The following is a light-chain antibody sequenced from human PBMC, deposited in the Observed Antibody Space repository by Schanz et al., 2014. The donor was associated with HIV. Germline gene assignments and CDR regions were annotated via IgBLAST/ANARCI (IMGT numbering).Light chain of an antibody. CDR1: QSISNW. CDR3: QEYNSDSTT. Sequence: DIQMTQSPSTLSASVGDRVTLTCRASQSISNWLAWYQQKPGKAPKLLIYKASSLESGVPSRFSGSGSGTKFTLTISSLQPDDFATYYCQEYNSDSTTFGQGTRLEIK. J-gene: IGKJ5*01. CDR2: KAS. V-gene: IGKV1-5*03.